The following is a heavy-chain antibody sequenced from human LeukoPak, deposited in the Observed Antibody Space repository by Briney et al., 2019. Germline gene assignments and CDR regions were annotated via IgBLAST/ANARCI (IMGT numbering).Heavy chain of an antibody. J-gene: IGHJ4*02. D-gene: IGHD3-3*01. Sequence: PSETLSLTCTVSGGSISSHYWSWIRQPPGKGLEWIGYIYYSGSTNYNPSLKSRVTISVDTSKNQFSLKLSSVTAADTAVYYCARGTPSYDFWSGYYSSYFDYWGQGTLVTVSS. CDR2: IYYSGST. V-gene: IGHV4-59*11. CDR3: ARGTPSYDFWSGYYSSYFDY. CDR1: GGSISSHY.